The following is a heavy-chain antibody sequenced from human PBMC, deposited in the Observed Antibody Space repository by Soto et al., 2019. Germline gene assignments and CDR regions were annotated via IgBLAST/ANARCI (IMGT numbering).Heavy chain of an antibody. CDR1: GYTFTSYA. Sequence: ASVKVSCKASGYTFTSYAMHWVRQAPGQRLEWMGWINAGNGNTKYSQKFQGRVTITRDTSASTAYMELSSLRSEDTAVYYCARDAVSSIAARPPNWFDPWGQGTLVTVSS. CDR2: INAGNGNT. J-gene: IGHJ5*02. CDR3: ARDAVSSIAARPPNWFDP. D-gene: IGHD6-6*01. V-gene: IGHV1-3*01.